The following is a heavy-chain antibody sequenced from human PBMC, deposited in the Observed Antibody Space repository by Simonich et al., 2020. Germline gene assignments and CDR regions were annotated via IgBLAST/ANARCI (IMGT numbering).Heavy chain of an antibody. CDR2: INHSGST. J-gene: IGHJ1*01. D-gene: IGHD6-13*01. V-gene: IGHV4-34*01. Sequence: QVQLQQWGAGLLKPSETLSLTCAVYGWSFSGYYWSWIRQPPGKGLEGFGEINHSGSTNYNPFLKRRVTISVDTSKNQFSLKLSSVTAADTAVYYCARGLRVAAAGTAFQHWGQGTLVTVSS. CDR3: ARGLRVAAAGTAFQH. CDR1: GWSFSGYY.